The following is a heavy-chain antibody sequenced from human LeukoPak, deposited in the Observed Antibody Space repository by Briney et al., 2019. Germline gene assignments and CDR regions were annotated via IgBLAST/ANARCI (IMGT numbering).Heavy chain of an antibody. CDR2: INPNSGGT. J-gene: IGHJ6*03. CDR3: ARDPARHYDILTGYPRSYYYYYYMDV. D-gene: IGHD3-9*01. Sequence: ASVKVSCKASGYTFTDYYMHWVRQAPGQGLEWMGWINPNSGGTNYAQKFQGRVTMTRDTSISTAYMELSRLRSDDTAVYYCARDPARHYDILTGYPRSYYYYYYMDVWGKGTTVTVSS. CDR1: GYTFTDYY. V-gene: IGHV1-2*02.